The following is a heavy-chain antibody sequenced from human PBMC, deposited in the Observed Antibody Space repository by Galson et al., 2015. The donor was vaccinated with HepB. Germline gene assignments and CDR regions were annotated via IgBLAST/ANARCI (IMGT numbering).Heavy chain of an antibody. CDR3: ATFCSGGSCYSPNDYYYAMDV. D-gene: IGHD2-15*01. V-gene: IGHV1-3*01. Sequence: SVKVSCKASGYTFTRYAMHWVRQAPGQSLEWMGWIDAGNGDTKYSEKFQGRVTITRDTSASTAYMELSSLRSEDTAVYYCATFCSGGSCYSPNDYYYAMDVWGQGTTVTVSS. CDR1: GYTFTRYA. CDR2: IDAGNGDT. J-gene: IGHJ6*02.